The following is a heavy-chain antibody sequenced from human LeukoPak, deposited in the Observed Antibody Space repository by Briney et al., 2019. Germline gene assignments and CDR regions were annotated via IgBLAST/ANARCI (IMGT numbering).Heavy chain of an antibody. V-gene: IGHV3-23*01. CDR3: AKSWSIVVVPAAPWGLFDY. Sequence: GGSLRLSCAASGFIFSSYAMSWVRQAPGKGLEWVSAIGGTGGSRYYADSVRGRFTISRDNSKNTLYLQVNSLRAEDTAVYYCAKSWSIVVVPAAPWGLFDYWGQGTLVTVSS. CDR1: GFIFSSYA. CDR2: IGGTGGSR. J-gene: IGHJ4*02. D-gene: IGHD2-2*01.